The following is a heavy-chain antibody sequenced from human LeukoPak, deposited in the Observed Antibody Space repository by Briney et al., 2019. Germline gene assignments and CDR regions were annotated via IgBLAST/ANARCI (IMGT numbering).Heavy chain of an antibody. CDR3: AGQSGYRYGQRGY. J-gene: IGHJ4*02. D-gene: IGHD5-18*01. CDR1: GFTFSSYE. V-gene: IGHV3-48*03. Sequence: GWSLRLSCAASGFTFSSYEMNWVRQVPGKGLEWVSYISSSGSTIYYADSVKGRFTISRDNAKNSLCLQMNSLRVEDTAVYYCAGQSGYRYGQRGYWGQGALVTVSS. CDR2: ISSSGSTI.